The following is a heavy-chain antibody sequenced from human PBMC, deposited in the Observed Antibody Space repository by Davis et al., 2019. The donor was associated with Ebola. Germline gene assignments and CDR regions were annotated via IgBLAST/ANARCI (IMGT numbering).Heavy chain of an antibody. Sequence: SETLSLTCTVSGGSISSYYWSWTRQPPGKGLEWIGYIYYSGSTNYNPSLKSRVTIAVDTSKNQFSLKLSSVTAADTAVYYCARLGHDYGDYAPYYYYYGMDVWGQGTTVTVSS. V-gene: IGHV4-59*08. D-gene: IGHD4-17*01. J-gene: IGHJ6*02. CDR1: GGSISSYY. CDR2: IYYSGST. CDR3: ARLGHDYGDYAPYYYYYGMDV.